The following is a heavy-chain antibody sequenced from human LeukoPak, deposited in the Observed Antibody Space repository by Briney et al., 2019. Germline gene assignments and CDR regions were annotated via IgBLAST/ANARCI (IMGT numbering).Heavy chain of an antibody. V-gene: IGHV4-59*08. J-gene: IGHJ6*02. CDR2: IYYSGST. CDR1: GGSISSYY. D-gene: IGHD3-22*01. CDR3: ARLRYDSSSYYYYYYGMDV. Sequence: SETLSLTCTVSGGSISSYYWSWIRQPPGKGLEWIGYIYYSGSTNYNPSLKSRVTISVDTSKNQFSLKLSSVTAADTAVYYCARLRYDSSSYYYYYYGMDVWGQGTTVTVSS.